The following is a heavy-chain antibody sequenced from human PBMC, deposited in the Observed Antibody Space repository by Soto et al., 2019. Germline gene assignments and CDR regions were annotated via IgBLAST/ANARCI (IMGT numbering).Heavy chain of an antibody. Sequence: SETLSLTCTVSGGSVSSGSYYWSWIRQPPGKGLEWIGYIYYSGSTNYNPSLKSRVTISVDTSKNQFSLKLSSVTAADTAVYYCARGVSRIWGQGTMVTVSS. D-gene: IGHD2-8*01. CDR3: ARGVSRI. CDR2: IYYSGST. V-gene: IGHV4-61*01. CDR1: GGSVSSGSYY. J-gene: IGHJ3*02.